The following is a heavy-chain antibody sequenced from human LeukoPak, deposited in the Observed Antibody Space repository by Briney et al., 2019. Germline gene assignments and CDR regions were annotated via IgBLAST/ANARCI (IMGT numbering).Heavy chain of an antibody. CDR3: ARGPTILAWPVGVYYFDY. CDR2: INHSGST. Sequence: SETLSLTCAVYGGSFSGYYWSWIRQPPGKGLEWIGEINHSGSTNYNPSLKSRVTISVDTSKNQFSLKLSSVTAADTAVYYCARGPTILAWPVGVYYFDYWGQGTLVTVSS. D-gene: IGHD3-3*01. CDR1: GGSFSGYY. V-gene: IGHV4-34*01. J-gene: IGHJ4*02.